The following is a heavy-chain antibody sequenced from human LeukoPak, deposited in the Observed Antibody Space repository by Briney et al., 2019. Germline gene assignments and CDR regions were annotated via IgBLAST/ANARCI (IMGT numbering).Heavy chain of an antibody. CDR3: ARGDDFWSGYDYAHSAPPRD. J-gene: IGHJ4*02. CDR1: GGSLSSPNYY. Sequence: SETLSLTCTVSGGSLSSPNYYWAWIRQPPGKGLEWIGNIYYSGSTYYNPSLKSRVTISVDTSKNQFSLKLSSVSAADTAVYYCARGDDFWSGYDYAHSAPPRDWGQGTLVTVSS. CDR2: IYYSGST. V-gene: IGHV4-39*01. D-gene: IGHD3-3*01.